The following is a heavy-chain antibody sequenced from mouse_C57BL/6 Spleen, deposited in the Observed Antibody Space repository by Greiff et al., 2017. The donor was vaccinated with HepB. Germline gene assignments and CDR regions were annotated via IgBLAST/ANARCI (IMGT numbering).Heavy chain of an antibody. CDR3: AREGWLLRFFDY. Sequence: EVKLMESEGGLVQPGSSMKLSCTASGFTFSDYYMAWVRQVPEKGLEWVANINYDGSSTYYLDSLKSRFIISRDNAKNILYLQMSSLKSEDTATYYCAREGWLLRFFDYWGQGTTLTVSS. CDR1: GFTFSDYY. V-gene: IGHV5-16*01. D-gene: IGHD2-3*01. J-gene: IGHJ2*01. CDR2: INYDGSST.